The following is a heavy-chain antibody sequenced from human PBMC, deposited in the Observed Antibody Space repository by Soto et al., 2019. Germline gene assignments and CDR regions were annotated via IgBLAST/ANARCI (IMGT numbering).Heavy chain of an antibody. Sequence: PGGSLRLSCGASGFPFNTHGMAWVRPAPGKGLEWVSGISGGGDRTQCADGVKGRSTIARDNSKHTVDLQMTSLRAEDTATYYWAKTATYDYVWGDYRYCFDHWGRGTVVTVSS. D-gene: IGHD3-16*02. CDR3: AKTATYDYVWGDYRYCFDH. J-gene: IGHJ4*01. V-gene: IGHV3-23*01. CDR2: ISGGGDRT. CDR1: GFPFNTHG.